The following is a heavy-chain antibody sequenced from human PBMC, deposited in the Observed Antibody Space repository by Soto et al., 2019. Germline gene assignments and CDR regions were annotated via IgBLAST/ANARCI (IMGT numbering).Heavy chain of an antibody. Sequence: GGSLRLSCAASGFTFSSYSMNWVRQAPGKGLEWVSSISSSSSYIYYADSVKGRFTISRDNAKNSLYLQMNSLRAEDTAVYYCARARGVTGYYYYGMDVWGQGTTVTVSS. V-gene: IGHV3-21*01. J-gene: IGHJ6*02. CDR1: GFTFSSYS. CDR3: ARARGVTGYYYYGMDV. D-gene: IGHD7-27*01. CDR2: ISSSSSYI.